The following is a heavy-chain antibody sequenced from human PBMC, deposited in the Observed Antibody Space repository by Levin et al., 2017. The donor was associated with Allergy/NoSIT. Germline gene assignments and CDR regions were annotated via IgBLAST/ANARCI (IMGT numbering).Heavy chain of an antibody. CDR2: INTDSSTI. CDR3: ARDGYYGSGSYRLDY. CDR1: GFTFRSYS. V-gene: IGHV3-48*04. Sequence: LSLTCAASGFTFRSYSMNWVRQAPGKGLQWVSYINTDSSTIYYADSVKGRLTISRDNAKNSLYLQMNSLRAEDTAVYYCARDGYYGSGSYRLDYWGQGILVTVSS. J-gene: IGHJ4*02. D-gene: IGHD3-10*01.